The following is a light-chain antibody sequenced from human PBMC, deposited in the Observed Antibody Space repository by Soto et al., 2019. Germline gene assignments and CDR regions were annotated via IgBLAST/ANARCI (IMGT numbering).Light chain of an antibody. Sequence: QSVLTQPPSASGTPGQRVTISCYGGSSNIGTNPVAWYQQLPGTAPKLLINDDKHRPSGIPERFSGSSSGTSASLDISGLQAEDEADYVCGTWDASLSGYVFGPGTKVTVL. CDR1: SSNIGTNP. V-gene: IGLV1-44*01. CDR3: GTWDASLSGYV. CDR2: DDK. J-gene: IGLJ1*01.